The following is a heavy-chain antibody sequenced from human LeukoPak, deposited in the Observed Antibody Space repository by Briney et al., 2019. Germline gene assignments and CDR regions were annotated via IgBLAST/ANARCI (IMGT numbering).Heavy chain of an antibody. D-gene: IGHD7-27*01. CDR1: SGSISSSNYY. J-gene: IGHJ4*02. V-gene: IGHV4-61*02. CDR2: ISTIGVT. CDR3: ASRKLGNDY. Sequence: PSETLSLTCTASSGSISSSNYYWSWIRQPAGGGLEWIGRISTIGVTNYNPSLISRVTISIDTSKNQFSLKLSSVTAADTAVYYCASRKLGNDYWGQGTLVTVSS.